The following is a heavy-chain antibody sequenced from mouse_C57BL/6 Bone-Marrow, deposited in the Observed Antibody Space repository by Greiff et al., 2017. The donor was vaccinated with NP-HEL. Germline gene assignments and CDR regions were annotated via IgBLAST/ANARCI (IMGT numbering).Heavy chain of an antibody. J-gene: IGHJ3*01. CDR3: ARWGGTGGDLPY. D-gene: IGHD2-13*01. Sequence: VKLMESGAELMKPGASVKLSCKATGYTFTGYWIEWVKQRPGHGLEWIGEILPGSGSTNYNEKFKGKATFTADTSSNTAFMQLSSLTTEDSASYSCARWGGTGGDLPYWGQGTLVTVSA. CDR2: ILPGSGST. V-gene: IGHV1-9*01. CDR1: GYTFTGYW.